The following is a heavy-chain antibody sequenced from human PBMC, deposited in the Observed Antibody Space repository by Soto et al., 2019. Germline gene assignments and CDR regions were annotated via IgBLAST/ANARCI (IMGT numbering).Heavy chain of an antibody. V-gene: IGHV3-21*01. D-gene: IGHD2-21*02. CDR2: ISSSSSYI. Sequence: AGGSLRLSCAASGFTFSSYSMNWVRQAPGKGLEWASSISSSSSYIYYADSVKGRFTISRDNAKNSLYLQMNSLRAEDTAVYYCARDQGGQTEDFIGFDYWGQGTLVTVYS. J-gene: IGHJ4*02. CDR3: ARDQGGQTEDFIGFDY. CDR1: GFTFSSYS.